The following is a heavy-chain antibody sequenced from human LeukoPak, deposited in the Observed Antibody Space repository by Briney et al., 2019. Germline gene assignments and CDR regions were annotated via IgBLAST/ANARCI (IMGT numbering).Heavy chain of an antibody. V-gene: IGHV3-30-3*01. CDR3: ARIVYDSSGYYGFDY. J-gene: IGHJ4*02. D-gene: IGHD3-22*01. CDR2: ISYDGSNK. CDR1: GFTFSSYA. Sequence: GGSLRLSCAASGFTFSSYAMHWVRQAPGKGLEWVAVISYDGSNKYYADSVKGRFTISRDNSKNTLYLQMNSLRAEDTAVYYCARIVYDSSGYYGFDYWGQGTLVTVSS.